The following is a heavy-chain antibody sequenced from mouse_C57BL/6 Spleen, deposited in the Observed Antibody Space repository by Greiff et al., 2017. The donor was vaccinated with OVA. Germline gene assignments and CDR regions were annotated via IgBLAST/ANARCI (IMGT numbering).Heavy chain of an antibody. J-gene: IGHJ1*03. CDR1: GYTFTSYW. CDR3: ARTFIAAGYFDD. CDR2: IDPSDSET. Sequence: QVQLQQPGAELVRPGSSVKLSCKASGYTFTSYWMRWVKQRPIQGLEWIGNIDPSDSETHYNQKFKDKATLTVDKSSSTAYMQLSSLTSEDSAVYYCARTFIAAGYFDDWGTGTTVTVSS. D-gene: IGHD1-1*01. V-gene: IGHV1-52*01.